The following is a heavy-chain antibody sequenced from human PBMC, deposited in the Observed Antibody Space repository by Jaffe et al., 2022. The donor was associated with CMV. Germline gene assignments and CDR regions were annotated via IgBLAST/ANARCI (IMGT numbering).Heavy chain of an antibody. D-gene: IGHD5-18*01. CDR3: ARIPSLYSYGKEGTDAFDI. CDR2: IDWDDDK. V-gene: IGHV2-70*15. Sequence: QVTLRESGPALVKPTQTLTLTCTFSGFSLSTSGMCVSWIRQPPGKALEWLARIDWDDDKYYSTSLKTRLTISKDTSKNQVVLTMTNMDPVDTATYYCARIPSLYSYGKEGTDAFDIWGQGTMVTVSS. CDR1: GFSLSTSGMC. J-gene: IGHJ3*02.